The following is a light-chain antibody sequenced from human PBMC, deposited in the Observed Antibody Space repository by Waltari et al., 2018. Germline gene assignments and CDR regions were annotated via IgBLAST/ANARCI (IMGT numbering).Light chain of an antibody. Sequence: QQPGNGPRYLMKVNRHGSHSREDEIPDRFSGSSSGAERYLTISSVQSEDEADYYCQTGGHGTWVFGGGTKLTVL. J-gene: IGLJ3*02. V-gene: IGLV4-69*01. CDR3: QTGGHGTWV. CDR2: VNRHGSH.